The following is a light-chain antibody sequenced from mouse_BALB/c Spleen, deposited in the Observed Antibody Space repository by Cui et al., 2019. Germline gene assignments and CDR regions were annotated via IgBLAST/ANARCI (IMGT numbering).Light chain of an antibody. CDR3: QQWSSNPPT. Sequence: QIVLTQSPAIMSASPGEKVTMTCSASSSVSYMHWYQQKSGTSPKRWIYDTSKLASEVPARFSGSGSGTSYSLTISSMEAEDAATYYCQQWSSNPPTFGAGTKLELK. V-gene: IGKV4-59*01. CDR2: DTS. J-gene: IGKJ5*01. CDR1: SSVSY.